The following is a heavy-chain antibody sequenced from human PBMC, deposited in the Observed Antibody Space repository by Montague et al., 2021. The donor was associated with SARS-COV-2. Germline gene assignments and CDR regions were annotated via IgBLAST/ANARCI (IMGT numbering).Heavy chain of an antibody. J-gene: IGHJ5*02. V-gene: IGHV4-59*01. CDR1: GGSTSGYC. Sequence: SETLSLTCSVSGGSTSGYCWSWIRQSPGKGLEWVGYIYYTGGTNYNPSLESRVTISLDTSKNQFSLRLSSVTPADTAVYYCARDWAVLTRDGYNYGWFDPWGPGTLVTVSS. CDR2: IYYTGGT. D-gene: IGHD5-24*01. CDR3: ARDWAVLTRDGYNYGWFDP.